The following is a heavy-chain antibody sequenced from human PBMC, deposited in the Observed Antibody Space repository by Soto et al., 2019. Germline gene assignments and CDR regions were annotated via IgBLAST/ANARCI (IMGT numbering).Heavy chain of an antibody. CDR3: ATSGGGWYLY. J-gene: IGHJ4*02. D-gene: IGHD6-19*01. CDR2: LNPNSGDT. Sequence: QVQLVQSGAEVKKPGASVKVSCKASGYTFSSYDINWVRQATEQGLEWMGWLNPNSGDTGYAQKLQGRVTLTRNTSINTAYIELSSLTSDDTAVYYCATSGGGWYLYWGQGTLVTVSS. CDR1: GYTFSSYD. V-gene: IGHV1-8*01.